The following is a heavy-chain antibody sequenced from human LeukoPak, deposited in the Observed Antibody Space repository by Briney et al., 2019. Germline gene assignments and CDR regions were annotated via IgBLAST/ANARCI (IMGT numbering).Heavy chain of an antibody. CDR1: GGSISSYY. Sequence: SETLSLTCTVSGGSISSYYWSWIRQPPGKGLEWIGYIYYSGSTNYNPSLKSRVTISVDTSKNQFSLKLSSVAAADTAVYYCARESSLVLGWYFDYWGQGTLVTVSS. V-gene: IGHV4-59*12. CDR3: ARESSLVLGWYFDY. CDR2: IYYSGST. D-gene: IGHD3-9*01. J-gene: IGHJ4*02.